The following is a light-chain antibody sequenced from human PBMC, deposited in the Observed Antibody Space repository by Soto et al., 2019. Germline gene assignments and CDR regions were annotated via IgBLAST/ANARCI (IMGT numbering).Light chain of an antibody. J-gene: IGLJ1*01. CDR3: QSYDSSLSGYYV. CDR1: SSNIGAGYD. Sequence: QSVLTQPPSVSGAPGQRVTISCTGSSSNIGAGYDVHWYQQLPETAPKLLMYGNNNRPLGVPDRFSGSKSGTSASLAITGLQAEDEADYYCQSYDSSLSGYYVFGTGTKLTVL. V-gene: IGLV1-40*01. CDR2: GNN.